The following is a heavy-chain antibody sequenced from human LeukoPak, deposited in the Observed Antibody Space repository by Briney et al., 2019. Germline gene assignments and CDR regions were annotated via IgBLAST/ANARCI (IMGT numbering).Heavy chain of an antibody. J-gene: IGHJ4*02. D-gene: IGHD1-1*01. V-gene: IGHV3-21*01. CDR2: ISSSSSYI. CDR3: ARDPLEDGGYYFDY. CDR1: GFTFSSYS. Sequence: PGGSLRLSCAASGFTFSSYSMNWVRQAPGKGLEWVSSISSSSSYIYYADSVKGRFTISRDNAKNSLYLQMNSLRAEDTAVYYCARDPLEDGGYYFDYWGQGTLVTASS.